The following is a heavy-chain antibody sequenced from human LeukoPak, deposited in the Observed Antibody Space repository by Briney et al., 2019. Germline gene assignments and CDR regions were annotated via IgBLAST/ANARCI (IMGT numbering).Heavy chain of an antibody. CDR2: INPNSGDT. D-gene: IGHD3-10*01. J-gene: IGHJ5*02. CDR3: ARPYGSGSFDNWFDP. Sequence: GASVKVSCKASGYTLTAHYMHWVRQAPGQGLEWMGRINPNSGDTNYAQKFQGRVTMTRDTSISTAYMELSRLTSDDTAVYYCARPYGSGSFDNWFDPWGQGTLVIVSS. CDR1: GYTLTAHY. V-gene: IGHV1-2*06.